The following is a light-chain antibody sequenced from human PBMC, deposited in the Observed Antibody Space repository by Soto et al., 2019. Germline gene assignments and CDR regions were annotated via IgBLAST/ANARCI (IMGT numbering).Light chain of an antibody. CDR3: ATWDDSLRGVL. CDR1: SSNIGSNY. Sequence: QSVLTQPPSASWTPGQRVTISCSGGSSNIGSNYAYWYRQLPGTATKLVIYANSQRPSGVPDRFSGSKSCTSASLAISGLRSEDEADYYCATWDDSLRGVLFGGGTKLTVL. J-gene: IGLJ2*01. CDR2: ANS. V-gene: IGLV1-47*01.